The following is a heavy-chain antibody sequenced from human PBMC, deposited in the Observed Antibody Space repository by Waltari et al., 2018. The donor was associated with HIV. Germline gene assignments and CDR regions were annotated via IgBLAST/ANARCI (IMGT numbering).Heavy chain of an antibody. D-gene: IGHD1-26*01. J-gene: IGHJ3*02. CDR2: IWSDGNNE. CDR3: AKDNSVNYFTGDAFDI. Sequence: QVQLVESGGGVVQPGRSMRLSCAASGFTFSSYGMPWGRQAPGKGPEWWAMIWSDGNNENYADAVKGRFTISRDNSKDTLYLQRNSLRAEDTAMYYCAKDNSVNYFTGDAFDIWGQGTMVIVSS. V-gene: IGHV3-30*18. CDR1: GFTFSSYG.